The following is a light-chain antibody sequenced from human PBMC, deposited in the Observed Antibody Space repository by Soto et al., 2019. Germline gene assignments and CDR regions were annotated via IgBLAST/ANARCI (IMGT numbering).Light chain of an antibody. Sequence: QSALTQPASVSGSPGQSITISCTGTSSDVGGYNYVSWYQQHPGKAPKLMIYNVSNRPSGVSNRFSGSKSGNTASLTISGLQAEDEADYYCXSYTSISTVVFGGGTKLTVL. CDR2: NVS. J-gene: IGLJ2*01. CDR3: XSYTSISTVV. CDR1: SSDVGGYNY. V-gene: IGLV2-14*03.